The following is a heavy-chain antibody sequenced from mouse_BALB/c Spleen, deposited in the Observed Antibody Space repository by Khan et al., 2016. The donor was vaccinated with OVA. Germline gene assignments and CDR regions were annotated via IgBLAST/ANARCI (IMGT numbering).Heavy chain of an antibody. V-gene: IGHV3-2*02. J-gene: IGHJ1*01. CDR2: ISYSGST. Sequence: EVKLQESGPGLVKPSQSLSLTCTVTGYSITSDYAWNWIRQFPGNKLEWMGYISYSGSTSYNPSLKSRISITRDTSKNQFFLQLNSVTTEDTATYYCARSTTVVATRYFDVWGAGTTVTVSS. D-gene: IGHD1-1*01. CDR1: GYSITSDYA. CDR3: ARSTTVVATRYFDV.